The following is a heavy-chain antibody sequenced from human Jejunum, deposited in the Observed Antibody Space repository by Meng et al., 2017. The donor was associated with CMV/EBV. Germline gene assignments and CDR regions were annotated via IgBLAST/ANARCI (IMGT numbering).Heavy chain of an antibody. Sequence: ASGYTFSAYYMHWVRQAPGKGLEWMGRINPINGATDFAPKFQGRVAITADLSINTAYLELIRLTSHDTAVYFCTRQIVLTSQTRDYWGQGSLVTVSS. CDR1: GYTFSAYY. CDR3: TRQIVLTSQTRDY. CDR2: INPINGAT. D-gene: IGHD2/OR15-2a*01. V-gene: IGHV1-2*06. J-gene: IGHJ4*02.